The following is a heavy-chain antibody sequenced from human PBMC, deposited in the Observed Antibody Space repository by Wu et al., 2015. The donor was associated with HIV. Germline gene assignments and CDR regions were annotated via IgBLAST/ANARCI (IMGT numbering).Heavy chain of an antibody. J-gene: IGHJ3*01. CDR3: ARVYGWFTGGFCIV. CDR1: GGTLSSYA. V-gene: IGHV1-69*05. Sequence: QVHLVQFGGEVKKPESSVKVSCKASGGTLSSYAINWVRQAPGQGLEWMGGIIPMVGTTNYAQKFQGRVSITTDESMTTAYMELSSLKSEDTAVYYCARVYGWFTGGFCIVWGQGTMVTVSS. D-gene: IGHD2-8*02. CDR2: IIPMVGTT.